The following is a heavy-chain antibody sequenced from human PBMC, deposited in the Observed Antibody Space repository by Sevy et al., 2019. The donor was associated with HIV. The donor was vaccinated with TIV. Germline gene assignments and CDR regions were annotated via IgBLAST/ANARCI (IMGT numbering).Heavy chain of an antibody. Sequence: GGSPRLSCAASGFTFSSYRMTWVRQAPGKGLEWVSCISSNSDYIKYADSVKGRFTISRDNAKNLVYLQMDSLRAEDTAVYYCARAVMEMSTWRSDYWGQGTLVTVSS. V-gene: IGHV3-21*01. J-gene: IGHJ4*02. CDR1: GFTFSSYR. CDR3: ARAVMEMSTWRSDY. D-gene: IGHD1-1*01. CDR2: ISSNSDYI.